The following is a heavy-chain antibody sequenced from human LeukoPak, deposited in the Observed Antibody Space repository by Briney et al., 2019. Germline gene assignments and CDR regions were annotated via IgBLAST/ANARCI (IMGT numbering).Heavy chain of an antibody. Sequence: SETLSLTCTVSGGSISSYYWSWIRQPAGKGLEWIGRIYTSGSTYYNPSLKSRVTMSVDTSKNQFSLKLSSVTAADTAVYYCASDVRRAYYGSGSSYWFDPWGQGTLVTVSS. CDR2: IYTSGST. J-gene: IGHJ5*02. CDR3: ASDVRRAYYGSGSSYWFDP. CDR1: GGSISSYY. D-gene: IGHD3-10*01. V-gene: IGHV4-4*07.